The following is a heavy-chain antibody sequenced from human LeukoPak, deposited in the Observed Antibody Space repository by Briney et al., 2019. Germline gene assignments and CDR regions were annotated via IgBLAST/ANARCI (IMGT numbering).Heavy chain of an antibody. D-gene: IGHD3-22*01. CDR3: AKVRGYYDSSGYFDY. Sequence: AGGSLRLSCAASGFTFSSYGMHWVRQAPGKGLECVAVISYDGSNKYYADSVKGRFTISRDNSKNTLYLQMNSLRAEDTAVYYCAKVRGYYDSSGYFDYWGQGTLVTVSS. CDR2: ISYDGSNK. V-gene: IGHV3-30*18. CDR1: GFTFSSYG. J-gene: IGHJ4*02.